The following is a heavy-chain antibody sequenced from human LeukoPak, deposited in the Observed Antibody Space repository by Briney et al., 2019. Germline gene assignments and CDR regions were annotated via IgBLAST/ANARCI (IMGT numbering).Heavy chain of an antibody. D-gene: IGHD2-21*01. Sequence: GSLRLSCAASGLTFDDYAMHWVRQAPGKGLEWVSLISGDGRDTYYGDFVKGRFTISRDNINNSLYLQMNNLRTEDTALYYCAKDRVLAYQDTADSFDICGQGTVVTVSS. CDR1: GLTFDDYA. V-gene: IGHV3-43*02. CDR2: ISGDGRDT. CDR3: AKDRVLAYQDTADSFDI. J-gene: IGHJ3*02.